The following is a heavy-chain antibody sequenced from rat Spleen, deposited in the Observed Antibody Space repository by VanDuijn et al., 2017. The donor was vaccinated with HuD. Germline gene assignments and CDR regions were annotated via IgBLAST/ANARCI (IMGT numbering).Heavy chain of an antibody. CDR1: GYSITSNF. D-gene: IGHD1-12*02. CDR3: ARSDGVHYFLPFAD. V-gene: IGHV3-1*01. Sequence: EVQLQESGPGLVKPSQSLSLTCSVTGYSITSNFWGWIRKFPGNKMEWMGYINYSGTTSYNPSLKSRISITRDTSKNQFFLQVNSVTTDDTATYYCARSDGVHYFLPFADWGQGSLVTVSS. J-gene: IGHJ3*01. CDR2: INYSGTT.